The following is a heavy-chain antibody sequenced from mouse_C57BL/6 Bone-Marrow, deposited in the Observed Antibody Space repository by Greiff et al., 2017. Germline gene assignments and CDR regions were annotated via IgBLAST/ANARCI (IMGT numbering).Heavy chain of an antibody. CDR3: ARRAYYSNPFAY. J-gene: IGHJ3*01. V-gene: IGHV5-17*01. CDR2: ISSGSSTI. CDR1: GFTFSDYG. D-gene: IGHD2-5*01. Sequence: EVQLVESGGGLVKPGGSLKLSCAASGFTFSDYGMHWVRQAPEKGLEWVAYISSGSSTIYYADTVKGRFTISRDNAKNTLFLQMTSLRSEDTAMYYCARRAYYSNPFAYWGQGTLVTVSA.